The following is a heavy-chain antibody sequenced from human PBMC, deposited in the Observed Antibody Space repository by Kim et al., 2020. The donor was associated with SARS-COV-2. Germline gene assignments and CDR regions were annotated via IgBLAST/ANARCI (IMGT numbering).Heavy chain of an antibody. CDR3: ARDWNGGLRFDF. V-gene: IGHV1-2*02. Sequence: ASVKVSCKASGYTFTGYYIHWVRQAPGQGLEWMGWINPSSGGTNFAQKFQGRVIMTRDTSLSTAYMELSRLGSDDTAVYYCARDWNGGLRFDFWGQGTLVTVSS. J-gene: IGHJ4*02. CDR2: INPSSGGT. D-gene: IGHD1-1*01. CDR1: GYTFTGYY.